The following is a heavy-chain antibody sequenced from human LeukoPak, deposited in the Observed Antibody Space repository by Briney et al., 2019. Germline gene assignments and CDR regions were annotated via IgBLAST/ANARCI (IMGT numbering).Heavy chain of an antibody. J-gene: IGHJ4*02. D-gene: IGHD3-3*01. V-gene: IGHV1-8*03. CDR2: MNPNSGNT. Sequence: ASVKVSCKASGYTFTSYGINWVRQATGQGLEWMGWMNPNSGNTGYAQKFQGRVTITADEFTSTAYMELSSLRSEDTAVYYCARVTARYVSRFLECLRTFDYWGQGTLVTVSS. CDR3: ARVTARYVSRFLECLRTFDY. CDR1: GYTFTSYG.